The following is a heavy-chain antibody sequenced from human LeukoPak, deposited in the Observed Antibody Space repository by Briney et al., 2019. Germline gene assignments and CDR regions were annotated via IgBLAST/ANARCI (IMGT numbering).Heavy chain of an antibody. CDR1: GFTFSNYE. CDR3: ATRDSRGVHY. V-gene: IGHV3-48*03. Sequence: GGSLRLSYSGSGFTFSNYEINWVRQAPGKGLQWISYISSSGGIIYYGGSAEGRFTISRDNAKNSAYLQMNSLRGDDMAVYYCATRDSRGVHYWGQGTLVTVAS. D-gene: IGHD3-10*01. CDR2: ISSSGGII. J-gene: IGHJ4*02.